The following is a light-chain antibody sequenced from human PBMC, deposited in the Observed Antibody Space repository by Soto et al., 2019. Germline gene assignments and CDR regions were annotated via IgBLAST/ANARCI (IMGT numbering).Light chain of an antibody. CDR2: EVI. CDR1: SGGIGSCQY. CDR3: SSYADSNNLELV. J-gene: IGLJ3*02. V-gene: IGLV2-8*01. Sequence: QYVLTQPPSAPGSPGQSVTIFCTGTSGGIGSCQYVSWKQQHPGKAPKLIIYEVIKRPSGVPDRFSGSKSGNTASPTVSGLQADDEADYYCSSYADSNNLELVFGGGTKLTVL.